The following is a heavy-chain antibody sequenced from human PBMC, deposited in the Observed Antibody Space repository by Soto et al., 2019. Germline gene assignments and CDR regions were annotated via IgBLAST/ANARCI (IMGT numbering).Heavy chain of an antibody. Sequence: PSGTLSLTCTVYGGSISSSSYYWGWICQPPGKGLEWIGSIYYSGSTYYNPSLKSRVTISVDTSKNQFSLKLSSVTAADTAVYYCARYLYLYYGSSVQYFDYWGQGTLVTVSS. CDR2: IYYSGST. V-gene: IGHV4-39*01. CDR3: ARYLYLYYGSSVQYFDY. D-gene: IGHD3-22*01. J-gene: IGHJ4*02. CDR1: GGSISSSSYY.